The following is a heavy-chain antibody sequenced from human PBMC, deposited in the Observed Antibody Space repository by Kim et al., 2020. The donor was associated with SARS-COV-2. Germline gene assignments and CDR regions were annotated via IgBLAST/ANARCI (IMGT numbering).Heavy chain of an antibody. D-gene: IGHD3-10*01. CDR3: ARGGSNYYYAMDV. Sequence: GGSLRLSCAASGFNLSDHYMNWIRQAPGKGLEWVSYISSSGSFTMYAASVKGRVTISRDNTKNSVILEMNSLRAEDTAVYYCARGGSNYYYAMDVWGQGT. CDR1: GFNLSDHY. J-gene: IGHJ6*02. CDR2: ISSSGSFT. V-gene: IGHV3-11*05.